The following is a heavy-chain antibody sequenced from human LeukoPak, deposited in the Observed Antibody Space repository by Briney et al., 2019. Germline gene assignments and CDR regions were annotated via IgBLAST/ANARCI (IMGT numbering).Heavy chain of an antibody. V-gene: IGHV4-59*12. Sequence: SETLSLTCTVSGGSISSYYWSWIRQPPGKGLEWIGYIYYSGSTNYNPSLKSRVTMSVGTSKNQFSLKLSSVTAADTAVYYCARPGEEVIPAAAMYAFDIWGQGTMVTVSS. CDR1: GGSISSYY. D-gene: IGHD2-2*01. CDR3: ARPGEEVIPAAAMYAFDI. J-gene: IGHJ3*02. CDR2: IYYSGST.